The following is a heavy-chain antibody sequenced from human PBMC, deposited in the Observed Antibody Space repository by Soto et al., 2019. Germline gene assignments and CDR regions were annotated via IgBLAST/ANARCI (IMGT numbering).Heavy chain of an antibody. J-gene: IGHJ6*02. CDR1: GFTFSSYA. D-gene: IGHD6-13*01. CDR3: AREGPEVEFIAAAGTRIDYYYGMDV. Sequence: PGGSLRLSCAASGFTFSSYAMHWVRQAPGKGLEWVAVISYDGSNKYYADSVKGRFTISRDNSKNTLYLQMNSLRAEDTAVYYCAREGPEVEFIAAAGTRIDYYYGMDVWGQGTTVTVSS. V-gene: IGHV3-30-3*01. CDR2: ISYDGSNK.